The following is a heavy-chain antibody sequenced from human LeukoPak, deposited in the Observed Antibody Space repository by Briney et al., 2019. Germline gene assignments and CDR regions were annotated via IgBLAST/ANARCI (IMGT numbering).Heavy chain of an antibody. CDR1: GGSISSYY. Sequence: SETLSLTCTVSGGSISSYYWSWIRQPPGKGLEWIGYIYYSGSTNYNPSLKSRVTISVDTSKNQFSLKLSSVTADDTAVYYCARDNKQWLAAIDYWGQGTLVTVSS. J-gene: IGHJ4*02. V-gene: IGHV4-59*01. D-gene: IGHD6-19*01. CDR3: ARDNKQWLAAIDY. CDR2: IYYSGST.